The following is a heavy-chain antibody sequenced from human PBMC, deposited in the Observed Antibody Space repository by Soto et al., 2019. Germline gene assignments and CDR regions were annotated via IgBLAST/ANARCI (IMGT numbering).Heavy chain of an antibody. D-gene: IGHD1-1*01. V-gene: IGHV3-48*03. CDR1: GFTFSSYE. CDR2: ISSSGSTI. Sequence: EVQLVESGGGLVQPGGSLRLSCAASGFTFSSYEMNWVRQAPGKGLEWVSYISSSGSTIYYADSVKGRFTISRENAKNSLYLQMNSLRADDTAVYNCAKDQVHYGMDVWGQGTTVTVSS. J-gene: IGHJ6*02. CDR3: AKDQVHYGMDV.